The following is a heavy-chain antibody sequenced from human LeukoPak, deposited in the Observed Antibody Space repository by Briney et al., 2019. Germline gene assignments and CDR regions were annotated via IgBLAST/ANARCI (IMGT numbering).Heavy chain of an antibody. Sequence: GGSLRLSCAASGFRFDEYGMSWVRHPPGKGLEWVSGINWDGDSIGYAESVKGRFTITRDNDKNSLYLQMNSLRAEDTALYYCARLRGAQSYFYYYMDVWGKGTTVTVSS. V-gene: IGHV3-20*04. CDR2: INWDGDSI. CDR3: ARLRGAQSYFYYYMDV. J-gene: IGHJ6*03. CDR1: GFRFDEYG.